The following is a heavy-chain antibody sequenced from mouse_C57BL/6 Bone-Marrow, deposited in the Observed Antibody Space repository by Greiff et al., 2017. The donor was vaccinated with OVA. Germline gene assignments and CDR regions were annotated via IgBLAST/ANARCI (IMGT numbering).Heavy chain of an antibody. J-gene: IGHJ1*03. Sequence: QVQLQQPGAELVMPGASVKLSCKASGYTFTSYWMHWVKQRPGQGLEWIGEIDPSDSYTNYNQKFKGKSTLTVDKSSRTAYMQLSSLTSEDSAVYYCARGPYYYGSSPYWYFDVWGTGTTVTVSS. CDR3: ARGPYYYGSSPYWYFDV. D-gene: IGHD1-1*01. CDR1: GYTFTSYW. CDR2: IDPSDSYT. V-gene: IGHV1-69*01.